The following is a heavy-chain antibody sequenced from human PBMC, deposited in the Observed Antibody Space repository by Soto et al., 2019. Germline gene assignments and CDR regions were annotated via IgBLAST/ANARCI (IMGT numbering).Heavy chain of an antibody. CDR2: IYYSGST. D-gene: IGHD3-3*01. J-gene: IGHJ6*02. CDR1: GGSISSYY. CDR3: ARQGDYDFWSGYSMDV. V-gene: IGHV4-59*01. Sequence: SETLSLTCTVSGGSISSYYWSWVRQPPGKGLEWIGYIYYSGSTNYNPSLKSRVTISVDTSKNQFSLKLSSVTAADTAVYYCARQGDYDFWSGYSMDVWGQGTTVTVSS.